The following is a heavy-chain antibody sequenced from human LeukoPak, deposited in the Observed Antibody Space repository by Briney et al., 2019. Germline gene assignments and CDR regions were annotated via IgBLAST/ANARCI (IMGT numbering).Heavy chain of an antibody. CDR3: ARVTDYALHIDY. CDR2: ISSSSSYI. D-gene: IGHD4-17*01. Sequence: GGSLRLSCAASGFTFSSYSMNWVRQAPGKGLECVSSISSSSSYIYYADSVKGRFTISRDNAKNSLYLQMNSLRAEDTAVYYCARVTDYALHIDYWGQGTLVTVSS. V-gene: IGHV3-21*01. J-gene: IGHJ4*02. CDR1: GFTFSSYS.